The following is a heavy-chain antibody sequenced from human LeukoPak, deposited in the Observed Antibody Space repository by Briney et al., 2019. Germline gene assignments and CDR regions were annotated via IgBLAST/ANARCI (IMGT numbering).Heavy chain of an antibody. V-gene: IGHV4-59*08. CDR2: IYYTGST. Sequence: PWETLSLTCNVSGASISSYNGSWFRNPPGRGLEWIGYIYYTGSTNYSPSLKSRVAMSADTSKNQLSLNLSSVAAADTAVYYCARHDSSGCYFDYWGQGALATVSS. CDR3: ARHDSSGCYFDY. D-gene: IGHD3-22*01. J-gene: IGHJ4*02. CDR1: GASISSYN.